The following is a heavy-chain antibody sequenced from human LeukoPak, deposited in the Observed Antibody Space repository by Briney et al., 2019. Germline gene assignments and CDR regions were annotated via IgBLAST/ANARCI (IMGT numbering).Heavy chain of an antibody. CDR3: ARGSTKVTSVIHMDV. CDR2: ISTFNGYT. V-gene: IGHV1-18*01. CDR1: GYTFTNHG. J-gene: IGHJ6*03. D-gene: IGHD4-11*01. Sequence: GASVKVSCKASGYTFTNHGVHWVRQAPGQRLEWLGWISTFNGYTNYALKFQGRVTMTTDTSTNTVYMELRSLTSDDTAVYYCARGSTKVTSVIHMDVWGEGTTVTVSS.